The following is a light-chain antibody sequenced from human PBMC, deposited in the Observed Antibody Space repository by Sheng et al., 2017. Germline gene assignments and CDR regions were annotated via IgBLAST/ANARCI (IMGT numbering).Light chain of an antibody. CDR2: EVN. J-gene: IGLJ3*02. CDR3: SSHANNTRV. Sequence: QSALTQPPSASGSPGQSVAISCSGTSSDVGGYNYVSWYQQHPGKAPKLMINEVNKRPSGVPDRFSGSKSGNTASLTISGVQAEDEADYYCSSHANNTRVFGGGTKLTVL. V-gene: IGLV2-8*01. CDR1: SSDVGGYNY.